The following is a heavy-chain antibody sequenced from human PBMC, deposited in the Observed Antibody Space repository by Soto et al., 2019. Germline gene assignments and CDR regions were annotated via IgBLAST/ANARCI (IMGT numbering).Heavy chain of an antibody. CDR3: ARDPGYSNGWYERGLGY. Sequence: EVQLLESGGGLVQPGGSLRLSCVASGFTFSDYAMSWVRHVPGKGLEWVSAITDSGVSTYYADSVKGRFTISRDNSKNTLFLQMNTLRAEDTAVYFCARDPGYSNGWYERGLGYWGQGTPVSVSS. V-gene: IGHV3-23*01. CDR2: ITDSGVST. CDR1: GFTFSDYA. D-gene: IGHD6-19*01. J-gene: IGHJ4*02.